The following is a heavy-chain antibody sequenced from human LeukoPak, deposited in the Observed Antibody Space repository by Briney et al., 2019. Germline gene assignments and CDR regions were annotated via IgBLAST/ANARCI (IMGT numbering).Heavy chain of an antibody. CDR2: IIPIFGTA. CDR1: GGTFSSYA. V-gene: IGHV1-69*06. J-gene: IGHJ4*02. Sequence: SVKVSCKASGGTFSSYAISWVRQAPGQGLKWMGGIIPIFGTANYAQKFQGRVTITADKSTSTAYMELSSLRSEDTAVYYCASFSSSSPGAFDYWGQGTLVTVSS. D-gene: IGHD6-6*01. CDR3: ASFSSSSPGAFDY.